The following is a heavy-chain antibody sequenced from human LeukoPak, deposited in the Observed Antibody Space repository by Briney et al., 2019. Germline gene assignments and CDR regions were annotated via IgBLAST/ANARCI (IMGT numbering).Heavy chain of an antibody. CDR2: ISGDGSST. CDR1: GFTFSSYW. J-gene: IGHJ4*02. V-gene: IGHV3-74*01. Sequence: PGGSLRLSCAASGFTFSSYWMHWVRQTPAKGLVWVSRISGDGSSTTYAESVKGRFTISRDNAKNTLYLQMNTLRAEDTAVYYCARELPFDYWGQGTLVTVSS. CDR3: ARELPFDY.